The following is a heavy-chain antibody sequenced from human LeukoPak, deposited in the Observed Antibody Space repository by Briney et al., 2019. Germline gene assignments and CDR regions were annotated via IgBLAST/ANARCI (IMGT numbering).Heavy chain of an antibody. CDR1: GGSFSGYY. J-gene: IGHJ4*02. CDR2: INHSGST. V-gene: IGHV4-34*01. Sequence: SETLSLTCAVYGGSFSGYYWSWIPQPPGKGLEWIGEINHSGSTNYNPSLKRRVTISVDTSKNQFSLKLSSVTAADTAVYYCAREEICSGGSCHEGVDYWGQGTLVTVSS. D-gene: IGHD2-15*01. CDR3: AREEICSGGSCHEGVDY.